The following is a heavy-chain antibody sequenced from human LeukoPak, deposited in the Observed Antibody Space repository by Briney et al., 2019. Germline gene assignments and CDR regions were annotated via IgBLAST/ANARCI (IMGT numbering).Heavy chain of an antibody. CDR2: ISYDGSNK. Sequence: GGSLRLSCAASGFTFSSYAMHWVRQAPGKGLEWVAVISYDGSNKYYADSVKGRFTISRDNSKNTLYLQMNSLRAEDTAVYYGTRGRMATIDYYYGMDVWGQVTTVTVSS. CDR1: GFTFSSYA. D-gene: IGHD5-24*01. J-gene: IGHJ6*02. V-gene: IGHV3-30*04. CDR3: TRGRMATIDYYYGMDV.